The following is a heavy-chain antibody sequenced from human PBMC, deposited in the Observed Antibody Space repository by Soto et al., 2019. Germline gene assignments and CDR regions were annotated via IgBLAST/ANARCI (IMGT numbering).Heavy chain of an antibody. V-gene: IGHV1-18*04. Sequence: GASVKVSCKASGYTFTGYYIHWVRQAPGQGLEWMGWISPFNGNTNYGQTLQGRVTLTTDTSTSTVYMELRSLRSDDTAVYYCARDQSFDRSYYYGIDFWGQGTTVTVSS. CDR2: ISPFNGNT. CDR3: ARDQSFDRSYYYGIDF. J-gene: IGHJ6*02. D-gene: IGHD3-22*01. CDR1: GYTFTGYY.